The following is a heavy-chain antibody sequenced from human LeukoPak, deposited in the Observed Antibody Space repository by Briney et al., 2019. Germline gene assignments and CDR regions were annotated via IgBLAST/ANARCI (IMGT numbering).Heavy chain of an antibody. J-gene: IGHJ4*02. D-gene: IGHD2-21*02. Sequence: SVKVSCKASGGTFSSYAISWVRQAPGQGLEWMGRIIPILGIANYAQKFQGRVTITADKSTSTAYMELSSLRSEDTAVYYYARDRAVVVTAANDYWGQGTLVTVSS. CDR1: GGTFSSYA. CDR2: IIPILGIA. CDR3: ARDRAVVVTAANDY. V-gene: IGHV1-69*04.